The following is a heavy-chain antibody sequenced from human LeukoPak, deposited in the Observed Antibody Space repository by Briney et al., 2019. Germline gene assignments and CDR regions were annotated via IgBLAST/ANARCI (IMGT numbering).Heavy chain of an antibody. J-gene: IGHJ4*02. D-gene: IGHD6-13*01. Sequence: GGSLRLSCAASGFTVSSNYMSWVRQAPGKGLEWVSVIYSGGRTYHADSVEGRFTISRDNSKNTLYLQMSSLGAEDTAVYYCARGWAAAGLDYWGLGTLVTVSS. CDR1: GFTVSSNY. CDR3: ARGWAAAGLDY. CDR2: IYSGGRT. V-gene: IGHV3-66*01.